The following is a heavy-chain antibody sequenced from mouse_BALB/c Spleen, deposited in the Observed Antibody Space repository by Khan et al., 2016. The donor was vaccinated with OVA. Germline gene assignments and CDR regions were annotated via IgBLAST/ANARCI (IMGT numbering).Heavy chain of an antibody. Sequence: EVQLQQSGAELVKSGATVKLSCTASGLTIKDTYMHWLKQCPGQGLEWIGSIDPQNGNTKYDPKFQGKAIITADTSSSTAYLQLSSLTSEDSAGYKWDGMARKWGQGTILTVSS. CDR1: GLTIKDTY. V-gene: IGHV14-3*02. J-gene: IGHJ2*01. CDR3: DGMARK. CDR2: IDPQNGNT.